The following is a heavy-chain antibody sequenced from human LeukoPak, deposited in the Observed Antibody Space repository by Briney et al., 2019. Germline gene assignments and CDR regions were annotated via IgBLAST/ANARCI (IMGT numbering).Heavy chain of an antibody. V-gene: IGHV3-7*04. CDR1: GFTFSNAW. CDR2: IKQDGSEK. D-gene: IGHD5-24*01. CDR3: ARETEMANLDY. Sequence: PGGSLRLSCAASGFTFSNAWMNWVRQAPGKGLEWVASIKQDGSEKYYVDSVKGRFTISRDNAKKSLYLQMNSLRAEDTAVYYCARETEMANLDYWGQGTLVTVSS. J-gene: IGHJ4*02.